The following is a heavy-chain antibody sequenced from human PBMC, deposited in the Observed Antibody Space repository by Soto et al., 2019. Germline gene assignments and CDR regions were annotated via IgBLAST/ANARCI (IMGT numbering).Heavy chain of an antibody. D-gene: IGHD2-21*02. Sequence: QVQLVQSGAEVKKPGSSVKVSCKASGGTFSSYAISWVRQAPGQGLEWMGGIIPIFGTANYAQKFQGRVTITGDESTSTAYMELGSLRSEDTAVYYCAREYCGGDCYPPPRFDYWGQGTLVTVSS. V-gene: IGHV1-69*12. CDR2: IIPIFGTA. J-gene: IGHJ4*02. CDR1: GGTFSSYA. CDR3: AREYCGGDCYPPPRFDY.